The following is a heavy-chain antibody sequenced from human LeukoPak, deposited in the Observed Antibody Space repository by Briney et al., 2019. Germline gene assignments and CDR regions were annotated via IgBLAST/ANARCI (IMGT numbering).Heavy chain of an antibody. CDR1: GFTFSSYA. Sequence: GGSLRLSCAASGFTFSSYAMSWVRQAPGKGLEWVSAISGSGGSTYYADSVKGRFTISRDNSKNTLYLQMNSLRAEDTAVYYCAKDAQGVRYFDWLLSPADYWGQGTLVTVSS. CDR2: ISGSGGST. V-gene: IGHV3-23*01. J-gene: IGHJ4*02. CDR3: AKDAQGVRYFDWLLSPADY. D-gene: IGHD3-9*01.